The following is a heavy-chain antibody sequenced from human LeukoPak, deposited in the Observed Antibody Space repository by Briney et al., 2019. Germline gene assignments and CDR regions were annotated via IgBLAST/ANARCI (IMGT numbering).Heavy chain of an antibody. J-gene: IGHJ5*02. CDR2: INAGNGNT. D-gene: IGHD6-13*01. Sequence: ASVKVSCKASGYTFVSYVMHWVRQAPGQRLEWMGWINAGNGNTKYSQKFQGRVTITRDTSATTVYMELSSLRSEDTAVYYCARDIDRVFNWFDPWGQGTLVTVSS. CDR1: GYTFVSYV. CDR3: ARDIDRVFNWFDP. V-gene: IGHV1-3*01.